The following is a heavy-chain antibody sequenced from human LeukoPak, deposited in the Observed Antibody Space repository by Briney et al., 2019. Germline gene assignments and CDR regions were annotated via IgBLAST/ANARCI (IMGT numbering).Heavy chain of an antibody. CDR1: GFTFSRYE. CDR2: ISSGGSSI. V-gene: IGHV3-48*03. D-gene: IGHD5-12*01. CDR3: ARVVATSGFYYYYMDV. J-gene: IGHJ6*03. Sequence: GGSLRLSCAASGFTFSRYEMNWVRQAPGKGLEWVSYISSGGSSIFYADSVKGRFTISRDNAKNSLYLQMNSLRAEDAAVYYCARVVATSGFYYYYMDVWGKRTTVTVSS.